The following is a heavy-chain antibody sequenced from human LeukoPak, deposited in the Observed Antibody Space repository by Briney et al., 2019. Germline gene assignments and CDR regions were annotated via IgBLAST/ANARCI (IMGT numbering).Heavy chain of an antibody. CDR1: GYTFTSYG. J-gene: IGHJ6*03. CDR2: ISAYNGNT. CDR3: ARANPICSGGSCYYYYYYMDV. D-gene: IGHD2-15*01. V-gene: IGHV1-18*01. Sequence: ASVKVSCKASGYTFTSYGISWVRQAPGQGLEWMGWISAYNGNTNYAQKLQGRVTMTTDTSTSTAYMELRSLRSDDTAVYYCARANPICSGGSCYYYYYYMDVWGKGTTVTVSS.